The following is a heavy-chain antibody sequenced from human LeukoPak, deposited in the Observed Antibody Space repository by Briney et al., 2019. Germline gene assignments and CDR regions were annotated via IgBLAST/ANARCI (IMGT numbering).Heavy chain of an antibody. CDR2: ISYDGSNK. V-gene: IGHV3-30*04. D-gene: IGHD3-10*01. Sequence: GGSLRLSSAASGFTFSSYAMHWVRQAPGKGLEWVAVISYDGSNKYYADSVKGRFTISSDNSKNTLHLQMNSLRAEDTAVYYCARYYYGSGSYYNGPFDYWGQGTLVTVSS. CDR3: ARYYYGSGSYYNGPFDY. CDR1: GFTFSSYA. J-gene: IGHJ4*02.